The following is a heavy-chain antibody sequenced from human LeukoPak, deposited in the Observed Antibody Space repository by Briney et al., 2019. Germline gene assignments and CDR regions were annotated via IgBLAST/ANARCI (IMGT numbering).Heavy chain of an antibody. CDR1: GGSISTYY. CDR3: ARHVRLPHYYDSSGYYVDY. CDR2: IYYSGST. J-gene: IGHJ4*02. D-gene: IGHD3-22*01. Sequence: SETLSLTCTVSGGSISTYYWSCIRQPPGKGLEWIGSIYYSGSTYYNPSLKSRVTISVDTSKNQFSLKLSSVTAADTAVYYCARHVRLPHYYDSSGYYVDYWGQGTLVTVSS. V-gene: IGHV4-39*01.